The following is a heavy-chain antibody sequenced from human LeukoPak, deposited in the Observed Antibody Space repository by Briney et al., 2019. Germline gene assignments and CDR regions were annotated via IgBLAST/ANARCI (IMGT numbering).Heavy chain of an antibody. CDR3: ARANSGYDSGYPPHFDY. CDR2: IYTSGST. V-gene: IGHV4-61*02. Sequence: SQTLSLTCTVSGGSISSGSYYWSWIRQPAGKGLEWIGRIYTSGSTNYNPSLKSRVTISVDTSKNQFSLKLSSVTAADTAVYYCARANSGYDSGYPPHFDYWGKGTLVTVSS. J-gene: IGHJ4*02. D-gene: IGHD5-12*01. CDR1: GGSISSGSYY.